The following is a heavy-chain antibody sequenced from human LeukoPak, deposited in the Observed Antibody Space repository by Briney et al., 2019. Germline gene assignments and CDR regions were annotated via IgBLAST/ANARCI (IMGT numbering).Heavy chain of an antibody. Sequence: PGGSLRLSCAASGFTFSSYGMHWVRQAPGKGLEWVAVIWYDGSNKYYADSVKGRFTISRDNSKNTLYLQMNSLRAEDTAVYYCANDRGAATSSIDYWGQGTLVTVSS. CDR3: ANDRGAATSSIDY. D-gene: IGHD1-26*01. V-gene: IGHV3-33*06. CDR2: IWYDGSNK. J-gene: IGHJ4*02. CDR1: GFTFSSYG.